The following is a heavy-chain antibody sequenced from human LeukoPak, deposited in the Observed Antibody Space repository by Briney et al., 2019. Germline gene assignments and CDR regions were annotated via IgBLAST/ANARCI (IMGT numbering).Heavy chain of an antibody. CDR1: GDSFTSYW. J-gene: IGHJ4*02. CDR3: ARPKDGGVFDY. V-gene: IGHV5-51*01. D-gene: IGHD3-16*01. CDR2: IYPGDSDT. Sequence: GGSLGLSCKGSGDSFTSYWLGWVRQMPGKGLEWMGIIYPGDSDTRYSPSFQGQVTISADKSISAAYLQWSSLKASDTAMYYCARPKDGGVFDYWGQGTLVTVSS.